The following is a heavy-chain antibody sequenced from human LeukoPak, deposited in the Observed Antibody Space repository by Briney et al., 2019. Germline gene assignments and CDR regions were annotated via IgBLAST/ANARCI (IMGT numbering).Heavy chain of an antibody. V-gene: IGHV1-24*01. Sequence: GASVKVSCKVSGYTLTELSMHWVRQAPGKGLEWMGGFDPEDGETIYAQKFQGRVTMTEDTSTDTAYMELSSLRSEDTAVYYCAIGLLEYYYDSSGPRFDYWGQGTLVTVSS. CDR2: FDPEDGET. D-gene: IGHD3-22*01. J-gene: IGHJ4*02. CDR3: AIGLLEYYYDSSGPRFDY. CDR1: GYTLTELS.